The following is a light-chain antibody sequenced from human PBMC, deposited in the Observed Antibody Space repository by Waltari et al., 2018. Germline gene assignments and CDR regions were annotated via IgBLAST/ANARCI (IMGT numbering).Light chain of an antibody. CDR1: SSDVGGYNF. CDR3: SSYVVNYPVI. Sequence: QSALTQPRSVSGSPGQSVTISCTGTSSDVGGYNFVSWYQHHPGKAPKLLIYDVDQRPSGVPHRFSGSKSGNTASLTIAGLQAEDEADYYCSSYVVNYPVILGGGTKLTVL. CDR2: DVD. J-gene: IGLJ2*01. V-gene: IGLV2-11*01.